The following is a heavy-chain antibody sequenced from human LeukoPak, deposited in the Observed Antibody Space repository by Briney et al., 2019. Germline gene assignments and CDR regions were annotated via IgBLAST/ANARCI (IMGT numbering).Heavy chain of an antibody. Sequence: PSETLSLTCTVSGGSISSDYWNWIRQPPGKGLEWIGYIYNSGNTNYDPSLKSRVTISIDTSKNLFSLKLRSVTATDTAVYYCAGSDSSAWYPYNAYGLDVWGQGTTVTVSS. CDR2: IYNSGNT. D-gene: IGHD6-19*01. J-gene: IGHJ6*02. V-gene: IGHV4-59*01. CDR3: AGSDSSAWYPYNAYGLDV. CDR1: GGSISSDY.